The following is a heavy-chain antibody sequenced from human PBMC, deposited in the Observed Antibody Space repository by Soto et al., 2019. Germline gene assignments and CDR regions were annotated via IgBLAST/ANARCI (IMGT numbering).Heavy chain of an antibody. D-gene: IGHD6-13*01. V-gene: IGHV3-13*01. CDR1: GFTFSSSE. CDR2: IGKGGDT. Sequence: EVQLVESGGGLVQPGGARIISCAASGFTFSSSEMHWVRQATVKGLEGDLVIGKGGDTYYPGSVKGRFTISRDNAKKSLYLQMNSLSVVDTAVYYCAREGYSSHWNIWYFELRGRGTLVTV. J-gene: IGHJ2*01. CDR3: AREGYSSHWNIWYFEL.